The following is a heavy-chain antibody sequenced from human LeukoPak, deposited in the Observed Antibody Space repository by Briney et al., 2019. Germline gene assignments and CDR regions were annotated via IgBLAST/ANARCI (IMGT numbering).Heavy chain of an antibody. D-gene: IGHD1-26*01. Sequence: SETLSLTCTVSGGSISSSSYYWGWIRQPPGKGLEWIGSIYYSGSTYYNPSLKSRVTISVDTSKNQFSLKLSSVTAADTAAYYCARDKIVGATHFDYWGQGTLVTVSS. CDR1: GGSISSSSYY. CDR2: IYYSGST. V-gene: IGHV4-39*07. CDR3: ARDKIVGATHFDY. J-gene: IGHJ4*02.